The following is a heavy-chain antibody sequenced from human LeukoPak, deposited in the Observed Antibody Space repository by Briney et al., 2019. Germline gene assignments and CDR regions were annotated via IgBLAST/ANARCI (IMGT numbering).Heavy chain of an antibody. J-gene: IGHJ6*03. Sequence: SETLSLTCTVSAYSISSGYYWSWIRQPPGKGLEWIGYIYYSGSTYYNPSLKSRVTISVDTSKNQFSLKLSSVTAADTAVYYCARHEGVAQPPLDHYYYYMDVWGKGTTVTISS. CDR1: AYSISSGYY. D-gene: IGHD3-3*01. CDR3: ARHEGVAQPPLDHYYYYMDV. V-gene: IGHV4-38-2*02. CDR2: IYYSGST.